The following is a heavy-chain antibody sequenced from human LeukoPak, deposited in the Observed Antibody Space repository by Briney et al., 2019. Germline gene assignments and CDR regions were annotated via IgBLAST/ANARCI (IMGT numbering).Heavy chain of an antibody. CDR3: ARMGVTTLWFDP. V-gene: IGHV2-70*11. D-gene: IGHD4-17*01. J-gene: IGHJ5*02. Sequence: SGPTLVNPTQTLTLTCTFSEFSLSTSGMCVSWIRQPPGKALEWLARIDWDDDKYYSTSLKTRLTISKDTSKNQVVLTMTNMDPVDTATYYCARMGVTTLWFDPWGQGALVTVSS. CDR1: EFSLSTSGMC. CDR2: IDWDDDK.